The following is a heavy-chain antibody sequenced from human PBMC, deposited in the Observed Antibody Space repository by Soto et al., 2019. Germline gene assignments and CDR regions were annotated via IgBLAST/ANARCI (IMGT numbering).Heavy chain of an antibody. J-gene: IGHJ3*01. D-gene: IGHD3-10*01. CDR3: ARVWGGAFDF. CDR2: IYYSGST. V-gene: IGHV4-39*07. Sequence: PSETLSLTCTVSGGSISSSSYYWGWIRQPPGKGLEWIGSIYYSGSTYYNPSLKSRVTISVDTFKNQFSLKLSSVTAADTAVYYCARVWGGAFDFWGQGTMVTVSS. CDR1: GGSISSSSYY.